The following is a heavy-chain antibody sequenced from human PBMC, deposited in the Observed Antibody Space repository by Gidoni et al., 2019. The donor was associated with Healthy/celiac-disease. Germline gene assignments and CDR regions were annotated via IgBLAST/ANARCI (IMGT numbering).Heavy chain of an antibody. D-gene: IGHD3-22*01. V-gene: IGHV3-66*02. J-gene: IGHJ4*02. CDR2: IYSGGST. Sequence: EVQLVASGGGLVQPGGSLRLSCAASGFTVSSNYMSWVRQAPGEGLGWVLVIYSGGSTYYADSVKGRFTISRDNSKNTLYLQMNSLRAEDTAVYYCARGNYYYDSRGISFFDYWGQGTLVTVSS. CDR3: ARGNYYYDSRGISFFDY. CDR1: GFTVSSNY.